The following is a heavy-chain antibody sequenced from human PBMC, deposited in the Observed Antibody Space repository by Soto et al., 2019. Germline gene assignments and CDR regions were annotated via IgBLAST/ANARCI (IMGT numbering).Heavy chain of an antibody. CDR2: IYPGDSDT. CDR1: GYSFTTYW. V-gene: IGHV5-51*01. CDR3: ARLSDTSGYPKYGMDV. D-gene: IGHD3-22*01. Sequence: PGESLKISCKGSGYSFTTYWIGWVRQMPGKGLEWMGIIYPGDSDTRYSPSFQGQVTISADKSITTAYLQWSSLKASDTAMYYCARLSDTSGYPKYGMDVWGQGTTVTVSS. J-gene: IGHJ6*02.